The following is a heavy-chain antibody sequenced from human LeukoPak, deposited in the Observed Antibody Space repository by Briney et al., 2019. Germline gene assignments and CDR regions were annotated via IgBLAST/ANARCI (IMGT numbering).Heavy chain of an antibody. J-gene: IGHJ4*02. CDR1: GFTFSSYA. V-gene: IGHV3-23*01. D-gene: IGHD3-22*01. Sequence: GESLKISCAASGFTFSSYAMSWVRQAPGKGLEWVSAISGSGGGTYYADSVKGRFTISRDNSKNTLYLQMNSLRAEDTAVYYCAKAEGITMIVVVITPFDYWAREPWSPSPQ. CDR2: ISGSGGGT. CDR3: AKAEGITMIVVVITPFDY.